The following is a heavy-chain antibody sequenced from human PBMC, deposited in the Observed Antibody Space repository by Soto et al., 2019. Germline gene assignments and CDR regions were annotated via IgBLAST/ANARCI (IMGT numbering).Heavy chain of an antibody. Sequence: GESLKISCAASGFTFSSYWMSWVRQAPGKGLEWVANIKQDGSEKYYVDSVKGRFTISRDNAKNSLYLQMNSLRAEDTAVYYCAREGDPKGGRYYMDVWGKGTTVTVSS. J-gene: IGHJ6*03. V-gene: IGHV3-7*01. CDR2: IKQDGSEK. D-gene: IGHD1-26*01. CDR1: GFTFSSYW. CDR3: AREGDPKGGRYYMDV.